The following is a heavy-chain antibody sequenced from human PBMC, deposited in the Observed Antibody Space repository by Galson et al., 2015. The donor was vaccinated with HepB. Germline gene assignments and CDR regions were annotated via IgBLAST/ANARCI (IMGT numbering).Heavy chain of an antibody. V-gene: IGHV3-74*01. D-gene: IGHD6-19*01. CDR3: ARDLAEYSSGWYVGS. CDR2: INSDGSST. J-gene: IGHJ4*02. Sequence: SLRLSCAASGFTFSSYWMHWVRQAPGKGLVWVSRINSDGSSTINADSVKGRFTISRDNAKKTLYLQMNSLRAEDTAVYYCARDLAEYSSGWYVGSWGQGTLVTVSS. CDR1: GFTFSSYW.